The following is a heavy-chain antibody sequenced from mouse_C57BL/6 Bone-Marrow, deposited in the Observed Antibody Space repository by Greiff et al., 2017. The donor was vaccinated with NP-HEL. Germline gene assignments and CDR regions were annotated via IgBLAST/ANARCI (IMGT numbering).Heavy chain of an antibody. CDR1: GFTFSDYY. CDR3: ARRGGDY. Sequence: EVKLVESGGGLVQPGGSLKLSCAASGFTFSDYYMYWVRQTPEKRLEWVAYISNGGGSTYYPDTVKGRFTISRDTAKNTLYLQMSRLKSEDTAMYYCARRGGDYWGQGTSVTVSS. CDR2: ISNGGGST. V-gene: IGHV5-12*01. J-gene: IGHJ4*01.